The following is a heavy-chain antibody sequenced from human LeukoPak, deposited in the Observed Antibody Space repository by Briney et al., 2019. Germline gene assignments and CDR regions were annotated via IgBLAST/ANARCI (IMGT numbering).Heavy chain of an antibody. J-gene: IGHJ4*02. Sequence: ASVKVSCKASGYTFNSYDINWVRQASGQGLEWMGWMNPNSGNTGYAQKFQGRVTMTRNTSISTAYMELSSLRSEDTAVYYCARAPSGPTRFDYWGQGTLVTVSS. V-gene: IGHV1-8*01. CDR3: ARAPSGPTRFDY. CDR2: MNPNSGNT. CDR1: GYTFNSYD.